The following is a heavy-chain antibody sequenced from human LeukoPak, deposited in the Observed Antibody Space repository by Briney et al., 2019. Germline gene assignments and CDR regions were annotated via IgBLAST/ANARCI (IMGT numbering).Heavy chain of an antibody. CDR2: IKQDGSEK. J-gene: IGHJ4*02. Sequence: PGGSLRLFCAASGFTFISYWMSWVRQAPGKGLEWVANIKQDGSEKYYVDSVKGRFTISRDNAKNSLYLQMNSLRAEDTAVYYCAREIQPNYYDSSGYLDYWGQGTLVTVSS. CDR3: AREIQPNYYDSSGYLDY. V-gene: IGHV3-7*01. D-gene: IGHD3-22*01. CDR1: GFTFISYW.